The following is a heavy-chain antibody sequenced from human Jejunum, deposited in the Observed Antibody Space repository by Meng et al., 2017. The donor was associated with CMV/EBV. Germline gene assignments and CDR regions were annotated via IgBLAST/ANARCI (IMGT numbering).Heavy chain of an antibody. CDR2: INPNSSAT. Sequence: YTFTDCFMHWVRQAPGQGLEGMGWINPNSSATKYAQRFQGRVTMTRDTSINTAYMELSGLRSDDTAVYFCARRFLEGLTGTRPWFDPGGKG. CDR3: ARRFLEGLTGTRPWFDP. J-gene: IGHJ5*02. CDR1: YTFTDCF. V-gene: IGHV1-2*02. D-gene: IGHD1/OR15-1a*01.